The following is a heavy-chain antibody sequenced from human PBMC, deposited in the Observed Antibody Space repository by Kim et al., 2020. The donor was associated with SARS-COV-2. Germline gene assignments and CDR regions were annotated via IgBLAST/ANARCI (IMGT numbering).Heavy chain of an antibody. V-gene: IGHV1-18*01. CDR1: GYTFNNYG. J-gene: IGHJ4*02. CDR2: FTAENTKP. Sequence: ASVKVSCKASGYTFNNYGINWLRQAPGQGLEWMGWFTAENTKPNYAQKFQDRVTVTTDTSTSTVYMELRSLRSDDTAVYYCVRHGGGDDYWGQGTRVTVSS. CDR3: VRHGGGDDY. D-gene: IGHD6-25*01.